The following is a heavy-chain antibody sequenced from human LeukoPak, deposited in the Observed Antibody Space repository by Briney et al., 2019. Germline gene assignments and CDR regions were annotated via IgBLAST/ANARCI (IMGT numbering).Heavy chain of an antibody. CDR2: ISSSSSYI. CDR3: ARDTPTPAAGTI. J-gene: IGHJ4*02. V-gene: IGHV3-21*01. CDR1: GFTFSSYS. D-gene: IGHD6-13*01. Sequence: GGSLRLSCAASGFTFSSYSMNWVRQAPGKGLEWVSSISSSSSYIYYADSVKGRFTISRDNAKNSLYLQMNSLRAEDTAVYYCARDTPTPAAGTIWGQGTLVTVSS.